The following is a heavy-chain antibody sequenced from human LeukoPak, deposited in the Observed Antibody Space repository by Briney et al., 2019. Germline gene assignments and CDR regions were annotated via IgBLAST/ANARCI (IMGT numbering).Heavy chain of an antibody. Sequence: ASVKVSCKASGYTFTDYFMHWVRQAPGQGLEWMGWINPKSGGTKYAQKFQGRVTMTRDTSISTAYMELSRLRSDDTAVYYCARVGYCSGGSCVLSLRGIDYWGQGTLVTVSS. CDR1: GYTFTDYF. D-gene: IGHD2-15*01. CDR2: INPKSGGT. CDR3: ARVGYCSGGSCVLSLRGIDY. V-gene: IGHV1-2*02. J-gene: IGHJ4*02.